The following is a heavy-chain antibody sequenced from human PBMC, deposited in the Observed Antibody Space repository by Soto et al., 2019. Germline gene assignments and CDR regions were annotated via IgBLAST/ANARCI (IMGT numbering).Heavy chain of an antibody. CDR2: INPNSGGT. Sequence: VSCKASGYTVTGYYMHWVRQAPGQGFEWMGWINPNSGGTNYAQKFQGRVTMTRDTSISTAYMELSRLRSDDTAVYYCARGGNSGSYLEAFDIWGQGTMVT. CDR3: ARGGNSGSYLEAFDI. J-gene: IGHJ3*02. V-gene: IGHV1-2*02. CDR1: GYTVTGYY. D-gene: IGHD1-26*01.